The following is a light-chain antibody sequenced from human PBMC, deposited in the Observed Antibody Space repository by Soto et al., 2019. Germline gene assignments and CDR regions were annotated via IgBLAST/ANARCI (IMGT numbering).Light chain of an antibody. CDR3: QQYDNLPES. CDR2: DAS. V-gene: IGKV1-33*01. J-gene: IGKJ2*03. CDR1: QDISNY. Sequence: DVQMTQSPSSLSASVGDRVTITCQASQDISNYLNWYRQRPGEAPELLIYDASNLQTGVPSRFSGSGSGKNFTFTIGSLQSEDVATYYCQQYDNLPESFGQGTKLEI.